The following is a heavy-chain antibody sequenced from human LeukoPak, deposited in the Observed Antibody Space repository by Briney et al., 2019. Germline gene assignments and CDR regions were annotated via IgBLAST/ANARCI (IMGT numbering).Heavy chain of an antibody. CDR2: ISGSGGTT. CDR1: GFTFSSYA. D-gene: IGHD1-26*01. Sequence: GGSLRLSCAASGFTFSSYAMSWVRQAPGKGLELVSGISGSGGTTYYADSVKGRFTISRDNSKNTLYLQLNSLRGDDTAVYYCAKDVGKWESLHFFDYWGQGTLVTVSS. J-gene: IGHJ4*02. V-gene: IGHV3-23*01. CDR3: AKDVGKWESLHFFDY.